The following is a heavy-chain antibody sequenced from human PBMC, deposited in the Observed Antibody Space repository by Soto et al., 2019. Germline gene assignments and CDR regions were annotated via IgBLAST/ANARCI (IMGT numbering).Heavy chain of an antibody. CDR1: GGSFSGYY. D-gene: IGHD3-3*01. J-gene: IGHJ5*02. CDR3: ARVRDWFDP. V-gene: IGHV4-34*01. Sequence: QVQLQQWGAGLLKPSETLSLTCAVYGGSFSGYYWNWIRQPPGKGLEWIGEIDHSGYTNYNPSLTSRVTISFDTSKTQFALRLTSVTAADTAIYYCARVRDWFDPWGQGTLVTVSS. CDR2: IDHSGYT.